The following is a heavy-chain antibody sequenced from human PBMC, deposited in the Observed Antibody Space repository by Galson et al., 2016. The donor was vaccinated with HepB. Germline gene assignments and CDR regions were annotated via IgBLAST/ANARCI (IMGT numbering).Heavy chain of an antibody. J-gene: IGHJ5*02. CDR2: IYSGDST. V-gene: IGHV3-53*01. CDR3: ARGKAVTGSDPLDP. Sequence: SLRLSCAASGFTFSRHAMHWVRQAPGKGLEWVSVIYSGDSTNYADSVKGRFTISRDNSKNTLYLQMNSLRVEDTAVYYCARGKAVTGSDPLDPWGQGTLVTVSS. D-gene: IGHD6-19*01. CDR1: GFTFSRHA.